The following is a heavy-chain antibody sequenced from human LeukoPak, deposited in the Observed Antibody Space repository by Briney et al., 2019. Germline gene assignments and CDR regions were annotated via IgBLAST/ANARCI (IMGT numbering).Heavy chain of an antibody. CDR3: ARGLRYFDLDY. CDR1: GFTFSSYW. CDR2: ISIDGSST. J-gene: IGHJ4*02. V-gene: IGHV3-74*01. Sequence: GGSLRLSCAASGFTFSSYWMHWVRQAPGKGLVWVSRISIDGSSTNYADSVKGRFTLSRDNAKNTLYLQMNSLRAEDTAVYYCARGLRYFDLDYWGQGTPVTVSS. D-gene: IGHD3-9*01.